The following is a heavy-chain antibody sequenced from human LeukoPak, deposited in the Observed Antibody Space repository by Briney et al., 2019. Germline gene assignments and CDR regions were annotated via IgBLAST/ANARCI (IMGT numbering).Heavy chain of an antibody. V-gene: IGHV3-23*01. J-gene: IGHJ4*02. CDR2: IIGSGGST. D-gene: IGHD3-3*01. CDR1: GFPFSSYA. Sequence: GSLILSCAASGFPFSSYAMSWVRQAPGKGLEWVSAIIGSGGSTYYADSVKGRFTISRDNSKNTLYLQMNSLRAEDTAVYYCAKFVRSGYDFWSGYYYYFDYWGQGTLVTVSS. CDR3: AKFVRSGYDFWSGYYYYFDY.